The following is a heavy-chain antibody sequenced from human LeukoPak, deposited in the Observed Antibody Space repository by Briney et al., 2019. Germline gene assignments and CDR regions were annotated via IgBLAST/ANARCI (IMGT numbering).Heavy chain of an antibody. Sequence: SETLSLTCAVYGGSFRDYYWTWIRQPPGKGLEWIGEINHSGSTSYNPSLKSRVTISVDTSKNQFSLKLSSVTAADTAVYYCGPGQGGWSEGAFDLWAQGTMVTVSS. D-gene: IGHD6-19*01. J-gene: IGHJ3*01. CDR3: GPGQGGWSEGAFDL. CDR1: GGSFRDYY. CDR2: INHSGST. V-gene: IGHV4-34*01.